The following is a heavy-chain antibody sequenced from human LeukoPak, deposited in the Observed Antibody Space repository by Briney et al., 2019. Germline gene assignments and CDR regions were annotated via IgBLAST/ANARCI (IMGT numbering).Heavy chain of an antibody. V-gene: IGHV3-74*01. CDR3: AREGYDYVWGSYGYFDY. CDR2: INSDGSST. CDR1: GFTFSSYW. J-gene: IGHJ4*02. D-gene: IGHD3-16*01. Sequence: SGESLRLSCAASGFTFSSYWMHWVRQAPGKGLVWVSRINSDGSSTSHADSVKGRFTISRDNAKNTLYLQMNSLRAEDTAVYYCAREGYDYVWGSYGYFDYWGQGTLVTVSS.